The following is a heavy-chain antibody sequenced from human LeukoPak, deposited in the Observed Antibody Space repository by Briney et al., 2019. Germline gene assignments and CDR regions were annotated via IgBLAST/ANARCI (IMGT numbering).Heavy chain of an antibody. D-gene: IGHD6-6*01. V-gene: IGHV1-18*01. CDR2: ISAYNGNT. CDR1: GYTFTSYG. Sequence: ASVKVSCKASGYTFTSYGISWVRQAPGQGLERMGWISAYNGNTNYAQKLQGRVTMTRTTSISTAYMELSSLRSEDTAVYYCARGRSSVAATPPAYWGQGTLVTVSS. J-gene: IGHJ4*02. CDR3: ARGRSSVAATPPAY.